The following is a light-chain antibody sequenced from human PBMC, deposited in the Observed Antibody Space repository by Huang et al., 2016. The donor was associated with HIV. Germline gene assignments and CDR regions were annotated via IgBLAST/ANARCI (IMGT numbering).Light chain of an antibody. CDR2: KAS. V-gene: IGKV1-5*03. Sequence: DIQMTQSPSTLSAFIGDRVTITCRASQSLSGWLAWYQQRPGNAPNLLISKASSLQSGVPPRFSGSGSGTDFILTISSLQPDDFATYYCQQLHNSPYTFGQGTKLEIK. CDR3: QQLHNSPYT. J-gene: IGKJ2*01. CDR1: QSLSGW.